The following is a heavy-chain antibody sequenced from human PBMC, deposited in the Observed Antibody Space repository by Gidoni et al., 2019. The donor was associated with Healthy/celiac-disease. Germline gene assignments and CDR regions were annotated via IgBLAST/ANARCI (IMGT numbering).Heavy chain of an antibody. D-gene: IGHD3-3*01. CDR1: GFTFSSYA. J-gene: IGHJ6*02. CDR3: ARDPELAIFGVVIPQGHSYYYYGMDV. CDR2: ISYDGSNK. Sequence: QVQLVESEGGVVQPGRSLRLSCAASGFTFSSYAMHWVRQAPGKGLEWVAVISYDGSNKYYADSVKGRFTISRDNSKNTLYLQMNSLRAEDTAVYYCARDPELAIFGVVIPQGHSYYYYGMDVWGQGTTVTVSS. V-gene: IGHV3-30*04.